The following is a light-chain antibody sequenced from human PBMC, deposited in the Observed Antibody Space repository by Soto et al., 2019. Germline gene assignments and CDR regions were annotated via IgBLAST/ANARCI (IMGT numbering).Light chain of an antibody. CDR2: SND. CDR1: TSNIGTNT. J-gene: IGLJ2*01. CDR3: ATWDDSLNVV. Sequence: QSVLTQSPSASGTPGQRVSISCSGSTSNIGTNTVSWYQHVPGTAPKLLIYSNDQRPSAVPGRFSGSKSGTSAFLAISGLLSEDEADYYCATWDDSLNVVFGGGTKVTVL. V-gene: IGLV1-44*01.